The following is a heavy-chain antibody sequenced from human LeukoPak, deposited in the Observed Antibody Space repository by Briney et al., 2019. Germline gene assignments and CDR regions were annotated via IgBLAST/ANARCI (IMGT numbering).Heavy chain of an antibody. J-gene: IGHJ4*02. Sequence: PGGSLRLSCAASGFTVSSNYMSWVRQAPGKGLEWVSVIYSGGSTYYADSVKGRFTISRDNSKNTLYLQMNSLRAEDTAVYYCAKDATRKDPAYFDYWGQGTLVTVPS. CDR1: GFTVSSNY. CDR3: AKDATRKDPAYFDY. CDR2: IYSGGST. D-gene: IGHD6-6*01. V-gene: IGHV3-53*01.